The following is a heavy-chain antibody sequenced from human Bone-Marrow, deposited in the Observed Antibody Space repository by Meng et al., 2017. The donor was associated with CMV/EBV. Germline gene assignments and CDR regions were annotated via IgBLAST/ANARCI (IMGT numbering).Heavy chain of an antibody. CDR2: INPNSGGT. CDR3: ARVGLRGAYWFDP. J-gene: IGHJ5*02. V-gene: IGHV1-2*02. Sequence: ASVKVSCKASGYTFTGYYMHWVRQAPGQGLEWMGWINPNSGGTKYAQKFQGRVTMTRDTSISTAYMELSRLRSDDTAVYYCARVGLRGAYWFDPWGQGTLVTVS. D-gene: IGHD3-16*01. CDR1: GYTFTGYY.